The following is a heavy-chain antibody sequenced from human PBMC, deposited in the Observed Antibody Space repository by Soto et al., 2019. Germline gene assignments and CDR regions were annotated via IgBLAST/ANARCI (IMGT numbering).Heavy chain of an antibody. CDR2: MNPNSGNT. V-gene: IGHV1-8*01. CDR3: ARGGYSYGYGYYYGMDV. CDR1: GYTFTSYD. Sequence: ASVKVSCKASGYTFTSYDINWVRQATGQGLEWMGWMNPNSGNTGYAQKFQGRVTMTRNASMSTAYMELSSLRSEDTAVYYCARGGYSYGYGYYYGMDVWGQGTTVTVSS. D-gene: IGHD5-18*01. J-gene: IGHJ6*02.